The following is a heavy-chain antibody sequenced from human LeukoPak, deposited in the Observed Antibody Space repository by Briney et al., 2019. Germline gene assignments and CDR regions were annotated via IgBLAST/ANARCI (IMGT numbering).Heavy chain of an antibody. CDR2: FDPEDGET. V-gene: IGHV1-24*01. Sequence: ASVNVSCKVSGYTLTELSMHWVRQAPGKGLEWMGGFDPEDGETIYAQKFQGRVTMTEDTSTDTAYMELSSLRSEDTAVYYCATGSSFGVVIGGIGYYFDYWGQGTLVTVSS. D-gene: IGHD3-3*01. CDR3: ATGSSFGVVIGGIGYYFDY. J-gene: IGHJ4*02. CDR1: GYTLTELS.